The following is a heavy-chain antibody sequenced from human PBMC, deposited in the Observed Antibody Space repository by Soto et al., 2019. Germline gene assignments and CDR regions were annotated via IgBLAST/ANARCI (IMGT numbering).Heavy chain of an antibody. J-gene: IGHJ6*01. Sequence: QVQLVQSGAEVKKPGSSVKVSCKASGGTFSNYALISWVRQAPGQGLEWMGGIIPIDATVNYAQKFQGRITITAAEPTTTADRGVGRRRSEATAVYYCARELLGFGYTYGDVGGQGTTVTVSS. V-gene: IGHV1-69*12. CDR3: ARELLGFGYTYGDV. CDR2: IIPIDATV. D-gene: IGHD3-10*01. CDR1: GGTFSNYA.